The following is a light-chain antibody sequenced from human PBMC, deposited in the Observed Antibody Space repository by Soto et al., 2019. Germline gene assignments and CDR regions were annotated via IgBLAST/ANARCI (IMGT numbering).Light chain of an antibody. V-gene: IGKV1-39*01. J-gene: IGKJ5*01. Sequence: DIQMTHSPSSLSASLGDRVTITCRASQSISTYLNWYQQKPGKAPNLLIYAASSLQSGVPSRFSGSGSGTDFTLTISSLQPEDFATYYCQQSYSTPSITFGQGTRLEIK. CDR1: QSISTY. CDR2: AAS. CDR3: QQSYSTPSIT.